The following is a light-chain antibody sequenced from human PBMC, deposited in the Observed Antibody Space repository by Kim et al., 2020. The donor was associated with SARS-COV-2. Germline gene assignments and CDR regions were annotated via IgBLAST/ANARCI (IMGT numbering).Light chain of an antibody. J-gene: IGLJ3*02. CDR2: NNN. CDR3: GTWGDNLNVWV. V-gene: IGLV1-44*01. Sequence: ELTQPPSASGTPGQRVTISCSGSSSNIGSNPVNWYQQLPGTAPKLLIYNNNERPSGVPDRFSGSKSGTSASLAISGLQSEDEADYYCGTWGDNLNVWVFGGGTQLTVL. CDR1: SSNIGSNP.